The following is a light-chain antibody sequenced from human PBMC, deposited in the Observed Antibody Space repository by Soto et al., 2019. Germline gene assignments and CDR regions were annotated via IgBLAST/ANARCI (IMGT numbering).Light chain of an antibody. V-gene: IGLV2-11*01. Sequence: QSVLAQPRSVSGSPGQSVTLSCTGTSSDVGGYDFVSWYQQYPGKAPNLIIFDVTERTSGVPDRFSGSKSGNSASLTISGLQAEDEADYYCSSYAGSYILGVFGGGTKLTVL. CDR3: SSYAGSYILGV. CDR1: SSDVGGYDF. CDR2: DVT. J-gene: IGLJ3*02.